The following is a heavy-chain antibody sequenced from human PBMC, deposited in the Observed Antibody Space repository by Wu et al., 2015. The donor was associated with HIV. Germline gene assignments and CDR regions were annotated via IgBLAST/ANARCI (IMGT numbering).Heavy chain of an antibody. CDR1: GYTFTSYY. J-gene: IGHJ4*02. CDR2: INPSGGST. CDR3: ARDGYYGSGSYTFDY. V-gene: IGHV1-46*01. D-gene: IGHD3-10*01. Sequence: QVQLVQSGAEVKKPGASVKVSCKTSGYTFTSYYIHWVRQAPGQGLEWMGIINPSGGSTSYAQKFQGRLTMPRDTSTSTVYMELSSLRSEDTAVYYCARDGYYGSGSYTFDYWGQGTLVTVSS.